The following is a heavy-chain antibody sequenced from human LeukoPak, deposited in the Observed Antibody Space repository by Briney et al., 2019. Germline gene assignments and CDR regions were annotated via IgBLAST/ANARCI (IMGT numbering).Heavy chain of an antibody. Sequence: GGSLRLSCAASGFTFSSYSMNWVRQAPGKGLEWVSSISSSSSYIYYADSVKGRFTISRDNAKNSLYLQMNSLRAEDTAVYYCARDLAYCGGDCPFDYWGQGTLVTVSS. CDR3: ARDLAYCGGDCPFDY. CDR1: GFTFSSYS. CDR2: ISSSSSYI. V-gene: IGHV3-21*01. J-gene: IGHJ4*02. D-gene: IGHD2-21*02.